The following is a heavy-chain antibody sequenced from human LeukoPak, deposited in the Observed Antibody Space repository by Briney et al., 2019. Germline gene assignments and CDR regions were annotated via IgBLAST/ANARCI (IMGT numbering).Heavy chain of an antibody. Sequence: SETLSLTCTVSGASITDYYWSWIRQPAGKGLEWIGYIRYTGSAIYNPSLKSRVTMSTDTSNNQFSLKLTSVTDVDTAMYYCTRDRWLDFWGQGTLVTVSS. V-gene: IGHV4-59*01. J-gene: IGHJ5*01. CDR1: GASITDYY. CDR3: TRDRWLDF. CDR2: IRYTGSA.